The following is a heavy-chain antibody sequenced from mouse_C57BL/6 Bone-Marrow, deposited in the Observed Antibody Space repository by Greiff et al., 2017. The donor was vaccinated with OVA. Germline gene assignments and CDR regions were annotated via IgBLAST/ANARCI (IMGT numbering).Heavy chain of an antibody. D-gene: IGHD2-4*01. J-gene: IGHJ3*01. Sequence: ESGPGLVKPSQSLSLTCSVTGYSITSGYSWNWIRQFPGNKLEWMGYISYDGSNNYNPSLKNRISITRDTSKNQFFLKLNSVTTEDTATYYCARDRLRGAYWGQGTLVTVSA. V-gene: IGHV3-6*01. CDR2: ISYDGSN. CDR3: ARDRLRGAY. CDR1: GYSITSGYS.